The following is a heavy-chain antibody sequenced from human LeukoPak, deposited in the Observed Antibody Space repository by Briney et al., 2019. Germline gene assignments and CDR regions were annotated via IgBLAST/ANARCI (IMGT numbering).Heavy chain of an antibody. CDR2: IGGSGGTT. J-gene: IGHJ4*02. CDR1: GFTFSSYA. D-gene: IGHD2-15*01. CDR3: AKTSGGNY. V-gene: IGHV3-23*01. Sequence: QPGGSLRLSCAASGFTFSSYAMSWVRQAPGKGLEWVSAIGGSGGTTYYADTMKGRFTISRDNSKNTLYLQMNSLRAEDTAVYYCAKTSGGNYWGQGTLVTVSS.